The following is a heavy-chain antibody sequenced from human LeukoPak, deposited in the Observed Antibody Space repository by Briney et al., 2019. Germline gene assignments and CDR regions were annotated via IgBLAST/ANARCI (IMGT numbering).Heavy chain of an antibody. V-gene: IGHV3-30*18. CDR1: GFTFSSYG. Sequence: GRSLRLSCAASGFTFSSYGMHWVRQAPGKGLEWVAVISYDGSNQYYADSVKGRFTIPRDNSKNTLYLKMNSLRAEDTAVYYCAKDPGYYYGSGSYDYWGQGTLVTVSS. CDR3: AKDPGYYYGSGSYDY. CDR2: ISYDGSNQ. D-gene: IGHD3-10*01. J-gene: IGHJ4*02.